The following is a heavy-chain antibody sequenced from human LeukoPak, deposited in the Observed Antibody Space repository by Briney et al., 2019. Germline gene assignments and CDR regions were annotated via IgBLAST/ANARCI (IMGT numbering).Heavy chain of an antibody. D-gene: IGHD3-16*01. CDR1: GYSFTSYW. V-gene: IGHV5-51*01. J-gene: IGHJ6*04. Sequence: GESLKISCKGSGYSFTSYWIGWVRQMPGKGLEWMGIIHPGDSDTRYSPSFQGQVTISADKSISTAYLQWSSLKASDTATYYCARVLYGSGYYYGMDVWGKGTTVTVSS. CDR2: IHPGDSDT. CDR3: ARVLYGSGYYYGMDV.